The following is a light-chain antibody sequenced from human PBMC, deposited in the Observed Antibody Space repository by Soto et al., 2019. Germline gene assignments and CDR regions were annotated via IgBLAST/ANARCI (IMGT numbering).Light chain of an antibody. CDR3: GTWDSGLSAGV. CDR2: DNN. Sequence: QAVVTQPPSVSAAPGRKVTISCSGSSSNIGNNFVSWYQHLPGTAPKLLIYDNNKRPSGIPDRFSGSKSGTSATLGITGLQTGDEADYYCGTWDSGLSAGVFGGGTKLTVL. V-gene: IGLV1-51*01. J-gene: IGLJ2*01. CDR1: SSNIGNNF.